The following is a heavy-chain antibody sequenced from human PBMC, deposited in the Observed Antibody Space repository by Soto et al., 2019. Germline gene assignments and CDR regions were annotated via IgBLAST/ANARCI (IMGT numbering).Heavy chain of an antibody. CDR3: AKDCSGASCGFDI. D-gene: IGHD2-15*01. CDR1: GYTFGKYG. Sequence: QVQLVQSGTEVKKPGASVKVSCKASGYTFGKYGISWVRQAPGQGIEWVGWISVYHGNTVHAQKFRGRVNMTTDTSTSSAYIELGSLKSDDTAIYYCAKDCSGASCGFDIWGQGTLVTVSS. J-gene: IGHJ4*02. V-gene: IGHV1-18*01. CDR2: ISVYHGNT.